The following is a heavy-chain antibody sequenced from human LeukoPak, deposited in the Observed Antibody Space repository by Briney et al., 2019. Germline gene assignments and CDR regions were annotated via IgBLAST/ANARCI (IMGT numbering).Heavy chain of an antibody. CDR3: ARILDSAWGELGY. V-gene: IGHV3-30*02. CDR2: IRSDGSNK. CDR1: GFSFSSYG. Sequence: GGSLRLSCAGSGFSFSSYGMHWVRQAPGKGLEWMAFIRSDGSNKYYADSVKGRFTISRDNSKNTLYLQMNSLRAEDTAVYYCARILDSAWGELGYWGQGTLVTASS. D-gene: IGHD6-19*01. J-gene: IGHJ4*02.